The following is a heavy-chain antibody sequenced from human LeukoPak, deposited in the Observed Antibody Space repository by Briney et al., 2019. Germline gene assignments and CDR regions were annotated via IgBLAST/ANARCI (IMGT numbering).Heavy chain of an antibody. CDR3: ARSTVTLY. Sequence: PGGSLRLSCAASGFTFSGYPIHWVRQAPGKGLEWVAVISYDGSNKYYADSVKGRFTISRDNSKNTLYLQMNSLRAEDTAVYYCARSTVTLYWGQGTLVTVSS. V-gene: IGHV3-30-3*01. D-gene: IGHD4-17*01. J-gene: IGHJ4*02. CDR1: GFTFSGYP. CDR2: ISYDGSNK.